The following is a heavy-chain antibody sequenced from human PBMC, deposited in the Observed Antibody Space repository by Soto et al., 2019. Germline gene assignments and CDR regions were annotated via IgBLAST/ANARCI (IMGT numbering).Heavy chain of an antibody. D-gene: IGHD3-16*01. CDR1: RFTFSSCS. CDR3: ARAGGGGYYFDY. Sequence: EVQLVESGGGLVKPGGSLRLSCAATRFTFSSCSQNWVRQAPGKGLEWVSSISSSSSYIYYADSVKGRFTISRDNAKNSLYLQMNSLRAVDTAVYYCARAGGGGYYFDYWGQGTLVTVSS. CDR2: ISSSSSYI. J-gene: IGHJ4*02. V-gene: IGHV3-21*01.